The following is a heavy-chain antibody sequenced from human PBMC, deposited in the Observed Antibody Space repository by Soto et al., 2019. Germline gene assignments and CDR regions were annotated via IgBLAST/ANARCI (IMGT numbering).Heavy chain of an antibody. CDR1: GYTFTSYG. CDR3: AIDAAAVLNDY. CDR2: ISAYNGNT. J-gene: IGHJ4*02. V-gene: IGHV1-18*01. Sequence: QVQLVQSGAEVKKPGASVKVSCKASGYTFTSYGISWVRQAPGQGLEGMGWISAYNGNTKYAQKFQGRVTMTTDTSTSTAYMEVRSLRSDDTAVYYCAIDAAAVLNDYWGQGTLVTVSS. D-gene: IGHD6-13*01.